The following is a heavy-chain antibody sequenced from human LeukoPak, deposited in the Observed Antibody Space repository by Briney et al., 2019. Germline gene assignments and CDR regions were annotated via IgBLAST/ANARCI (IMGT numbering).Heavy chain of an antibody. CDR3: ATYSGSS. J-gene: IGHJ4*02. Sequence: PGGSLRLSCAASGFTFSSYNMNWVRRAPGKGLEWVSYISSSSSTIYHADSVKGRFTISRDNAKNSLYLQMNSLRAEDTAVYYCATYSGSSWGQGTLVTVSS. CDR2: ISSSSSTI. V-gene: IGHV3-48*01. CDR1: GFTFSSYN. D-gene: IGHD1-26*01.